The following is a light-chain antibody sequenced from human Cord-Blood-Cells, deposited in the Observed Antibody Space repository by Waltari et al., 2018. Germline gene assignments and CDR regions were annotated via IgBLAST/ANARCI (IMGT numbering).Light chain of an antibody. CDR1: QSISSY. V-gene: IGKV1-39*01. CDR2: AAS. CDR3: QQSYSTPLT. Sequence: IQMTQSPSSLSASVGGGVTITCRASQSISSYLNWYQQKPGKAPKLLIYAASSLQSGVPSRFSGSGSGTDFTLTISSLQPEDFATYYCQQSYSTPLTFGGGTKVEIK. J-gene: IGKJ4*01.